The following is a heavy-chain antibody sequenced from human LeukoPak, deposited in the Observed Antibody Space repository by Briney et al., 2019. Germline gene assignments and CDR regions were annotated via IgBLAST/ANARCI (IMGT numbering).Heavy chain of an antibody. Sequence: GGSLRLSCAASGFTFNSNSMNWVRQAPGKGLEWVSYISSSSDTIYYADSVKGRFTISRDNAKNSLYLQMNSLRDEDTAVYYCAREAIFGVVRQYFLDCWGQGTLVTVSS. CDR1: GFTFNSNS. J-gene: IGHJ4*02. D-gene: IGHD3-3*01. CDR2: ISSSSDTI. V-gene: IGHV3-48*02. CDR3: AREAIFGVVRQYFLDC.